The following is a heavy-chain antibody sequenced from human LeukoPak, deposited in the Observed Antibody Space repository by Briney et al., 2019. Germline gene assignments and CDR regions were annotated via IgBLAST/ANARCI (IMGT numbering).Heavy chain of an antibody. CDR2: ISSSSSYI. J-gene: IGHJ4*02. V-gene: IGHV3-21*01. CDR1: GFSFSNYP. CDR3: ASRTDY. Sequence: GGSLRLSCAASGFSFSNYPMNWVRQAPGKGLEWVSSISSSSSYIYYADSVQGRFTISRDNANNSLFLQMNSLRAEDTAVYYCASRTDYWGQGILVTVSS.